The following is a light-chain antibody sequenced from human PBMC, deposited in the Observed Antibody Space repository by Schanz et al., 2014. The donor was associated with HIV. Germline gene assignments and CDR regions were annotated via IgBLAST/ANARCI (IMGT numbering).Light chain of an antibody. CDR2: DFS. Sequence: QSVLTQPASVSGSPGQSISISCTGTSSDVGPLNCLSWYQQHPGKAPKLMVYDFSDRPSGISSRFSGSKSGNTASLTISALQAEDEADYYCSSYTTTNTWLFGGGTKLTVL. CDR3: SSYTTTNTWL. CDR1: SSDVGPLNC. J-gene: IGLJ3*02. V-gene: IGLV2-14*03.